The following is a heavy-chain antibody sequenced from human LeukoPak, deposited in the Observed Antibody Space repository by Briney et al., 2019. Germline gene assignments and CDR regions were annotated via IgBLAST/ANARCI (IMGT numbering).Heavy chain of an antibody. V-gene: IGHV3-49*04. Sequence: GGSLRLSCTASGFTFGDYAMSWVRQAPGKGLEWVGFIRSKAHGGTTEYAASVKGRFTISRDDSKSIAYLQMNSLKTEDTAVYYCAKLGVCSGGSCYAEYFQHWGQGTLVTVSS. D-gene: IGHD2-15*01. CDR1: GFTFGDYA. CDR3: AKLGVCSGGSCYAEYFQH. J-gene: IGHJ1*01. CDR2: IRSKAHGGTT.